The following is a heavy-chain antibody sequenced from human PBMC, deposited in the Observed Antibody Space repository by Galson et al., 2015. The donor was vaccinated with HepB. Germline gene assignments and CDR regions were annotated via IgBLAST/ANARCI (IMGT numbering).Heavy chain of an antibody. CDR3: ARQVGIGSGSTDY. J-gene: IGHJ4*02. V-gene: IGHV3-21*01. CDR2: IDSRSTDM. D-gene: IGHD1-26*01. Sequence: SLRLSCAASGFTFRRYCMTWVRQAPGKGLEWVSSIDSRSTDMYYADLVKGRFTISRDNAKNSLYLQMNSLRADDTAVYYCARQVGIGSGSTDYWGQGTLVTVSS. CDR1: GFTFRRYC.